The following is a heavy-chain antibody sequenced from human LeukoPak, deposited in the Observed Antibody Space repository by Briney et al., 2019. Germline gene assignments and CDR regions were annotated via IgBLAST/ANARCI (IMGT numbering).Heavy chain of an antibody. Sequence: GGSLRLSCAGSGFTFSSYSMNWVRQAPGKGLEWVSSISSSSSYIYYADSVKGRFTISRDNARNSLYLQMNSLRAEDTAVYYCAELGITMIGGVWGKGTTVTISS. J-gene: IGHJ6*04. CDR3: AELGITMIGGV. V-gene: IGHV3-21*01. CDR2: ISSSSSYI. CDR1: GFTFSSYS. D-gene: IGHD3-10*02.